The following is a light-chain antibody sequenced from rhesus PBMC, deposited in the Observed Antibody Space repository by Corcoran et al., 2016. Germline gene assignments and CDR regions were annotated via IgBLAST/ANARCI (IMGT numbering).Light chain of an antibody. J-gene: IGKJ1*01. V-gene: IGKV1-33*01. CDR3: QQRNSYPWT. Sequence: DIQMTQSPSSLSASVGDKVTITCRASQGISNALAWYQQKPGKAPKLLIYAASTLQSGVPQRLSGSGFGSEFTLTISSLQPEDVAVYYCQQRNSYPWTFGQGTKVEIK. CDR2: AAS. CDR1: QGISNA.